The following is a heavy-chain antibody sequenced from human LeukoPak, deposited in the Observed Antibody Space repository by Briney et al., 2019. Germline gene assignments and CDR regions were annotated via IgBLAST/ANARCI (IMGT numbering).Heavy chain of an antibody. CDR3: ARDRSGWYYFDY. CDR1: GFTFSSYW. V-gene: IGHV3-7*03. D-gene: IGHD6-19*01. CDR2: IKQDGSEK. J-gene: IGHJ4*02. Sequence: GGSLRLSCAASGFTFSSYWMSWVRQAPGKGLEWVANIKQDGSEKYYVDSVKSRFTISRDNAKNSLYLQMNSLRAEDAAVYYCARDRSGWYYFDYWGQGTLVTVSS.